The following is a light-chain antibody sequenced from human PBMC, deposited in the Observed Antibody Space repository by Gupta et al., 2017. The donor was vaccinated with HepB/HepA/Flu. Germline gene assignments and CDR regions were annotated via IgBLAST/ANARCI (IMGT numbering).Light chain of an antibody. Sequence: DIQMTQSPSTLSANVGDTVTITCRTSESISGWLASSEVSWLAWYQQKPGKAPKLLIYRASNLESGVPSRFSGSRSGTDFILTISSLQPEDFATYYCQQYKDYPTFGGGTKVEIK. V-gene: IGKV1-5*03. CDR3: QQYKDYPT. CDR1: ESISGWLASSEVSW. CDR2: RAS. J-gene: IGKJ4*01.